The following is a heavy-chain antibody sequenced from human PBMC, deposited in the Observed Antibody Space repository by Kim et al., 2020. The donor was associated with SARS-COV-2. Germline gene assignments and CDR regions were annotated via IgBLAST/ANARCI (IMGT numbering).Heavy chain of an antibody. V-gene: IGHV3-30-3*01. Sequence: GGSLRLSCAASGLSFDDSAMHWVRQAPGKGLEWLAVISYDGRNKDYADSVKGRFTISRDNSKRTLFVQMNSLRVEDTGVYYCARGTYYEWQSLSDYY. CDR1: GLSFDDSA. CDR3: ARGTYYEWQSLSDYY. CDR2: ISYDGRNK. J-gene: IGHJ6*03. D-gene: IGHD3-22*01.